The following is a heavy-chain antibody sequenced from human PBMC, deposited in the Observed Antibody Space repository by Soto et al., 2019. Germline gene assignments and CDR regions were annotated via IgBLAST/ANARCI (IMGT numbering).Heavy chain of an antibody. CDR1: GYTFTSYA. CDR3: ARSIVVVTALDY. J-gene: IGHJ4*02. D-gene: IGHD2-21*02. Sequence: QVQLVQSGAEEKKPGASVKVSCKASGYTFTSYAMHWVRQAPGQRLEWMGWINAGNGNTKYSQKFQGRATMTRHTSASTAYMELSSLRSEDTAVYYCARSIVVVTALDYWGQGTLVTVSS. V-gene: IGHV1-3*05. CDR2: INAGNGNT.